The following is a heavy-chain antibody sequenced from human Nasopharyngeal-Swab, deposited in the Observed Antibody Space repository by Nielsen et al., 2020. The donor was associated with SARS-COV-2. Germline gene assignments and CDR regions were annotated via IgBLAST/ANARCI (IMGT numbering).Heavy chain of an antibody. Sequence: GESLKISYAASGFTFSSYAMHWVRQAPGKGLEWVAVISYDGSNKYYADSVKGRFTISRDNSKNTLYLQMNSLRAEDTAVYYCVKEGSDFDYWSQGTLVTVSS. V-gene: IGHV3-30*04. J-gene: IGHJ4*02. CDR3: VKEGSDFDY. D-gene: IGHD2-15*01. CDR1: GFTFSSYA. CDR2: ISYDGSNK.